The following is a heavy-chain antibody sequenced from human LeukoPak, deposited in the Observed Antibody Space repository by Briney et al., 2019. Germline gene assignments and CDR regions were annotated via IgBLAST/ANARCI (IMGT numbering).Heavy chain of an antibody. CDR1: GGSISSYY. V-gene: IGHV4-4*07. Sequence: SETLSLTCTVSGGSISSYYWSWIRQPAGKGLEWIGRIYTSGSTNYNPSLKSRVTMSADTSKNQFSLKLSSVTAADTAVYYCARSVYYYDSSGYFFDYWGQGTLVTVSS. CDR2: IYTSGST. J-gene: IGHJ4*02. CDR3: ARSVYYYDSSGYFFDY. D-gene: IGHD3-22*01.